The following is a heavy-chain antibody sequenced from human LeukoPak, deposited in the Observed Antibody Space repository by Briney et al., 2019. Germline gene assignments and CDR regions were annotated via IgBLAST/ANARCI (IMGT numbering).Heavy chain of an antibody. CDR1: GFTFSSYG. D-gene: IGHD2-2*02. J-gene: IGHJ4*02. Sequence: PGGSLRLSCAASGFTFSSYGMHWVRQAPGKGLEWEAVIWYDGSNKYYADSVKGRFTISIDNSKNTLYLQMNSLRAEDTAVYYCAKDGGNCSSTSCYTLFVDYWGQGTLVTVSS. CDR2: IWYDGSNK. V-gene: IGHV3-33*06. CDR3: AKDGGNCSSTSCYTLFVDY.